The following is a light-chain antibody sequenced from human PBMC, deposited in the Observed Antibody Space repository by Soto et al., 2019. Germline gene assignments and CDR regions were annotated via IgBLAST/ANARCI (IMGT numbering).Light chain of an antibody. V-gene: IGKV3-15*01. CDR3: QQYNNWPYT. Sequence: EIVMTQSPATLSVSPGERATLSCRASQSVSSNLAWYQQKPAQAPRLLIYGASTRATGIPARFSGSGSGTEFTLTISSLQSEDLAVYYCQQYNNWPYTFGQGTKLEIK. CDR1: QSVSSN. J-gene: IGKJ2*01. CDR2: GAS.